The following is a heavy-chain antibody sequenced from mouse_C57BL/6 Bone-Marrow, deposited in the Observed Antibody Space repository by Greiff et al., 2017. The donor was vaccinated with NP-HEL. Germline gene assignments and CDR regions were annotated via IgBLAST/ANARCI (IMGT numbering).Heavy chain of an antibody. Sequence: DVKLVESGGDLVKPGGSLKLSCAASGFTFSSYGMSWVRQTPDKRLEWVATISSGGSYTYYPDSVKGRFTISRDNAKNTLYLQMSSLKSEDTAMDYCARCDYDGFAYWGQGTLVTVSA. D-gene: IGHD2-4*01. CDR2: ISSGGSYT. V-gene: IGHV5-6*02. CDR3: ARCDYDGFAY. J-gene: IGHJ3*01. CDR1: GFTFSSYG.